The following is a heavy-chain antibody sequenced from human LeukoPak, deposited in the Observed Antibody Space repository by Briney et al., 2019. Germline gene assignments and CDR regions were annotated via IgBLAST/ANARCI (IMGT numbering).Heavy chain of an antibody. V-gene: IGHV3-23*01. D-gene: IGHD5-18*01. CDR1: GITLSNYG. CDR2: ISDTGGRT. J-gene: IGHJ4*02. Sequence: GGSLRLSCAVSGITLSNYGMTWVRQAPGKGLEWVAGISDTGGRTNYADSVKGRFTISRDNAKNSLYLQMNSLRAEDTAVYYCAREGLWSFDCWGQGTLVTVSS. CDR3: AREGLWSFDC.